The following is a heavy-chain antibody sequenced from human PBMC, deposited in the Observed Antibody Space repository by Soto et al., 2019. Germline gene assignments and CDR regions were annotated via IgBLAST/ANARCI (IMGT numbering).Heavy chain of an antibody. CDR2: IYYTGRP. Sequence: QVQLHESGPGLVKPSETLSLPCYVSGGSVNSANHYWAWVRQPPGKGLEWVGYIYYTGRPNYSPPLKKRATISVDTSKRQFSLRLNSVSAADTYIYYCARVWLSENSYCYSGMDVWAKKTPVNVSS. V-gene: IGHV4-61*01. D-gene: IGHD3-22*01. J-gene: IGHJ6*04. CDR1: GGSVNSANHY. CDR3: ARVWLSENSYCYSGMDV.